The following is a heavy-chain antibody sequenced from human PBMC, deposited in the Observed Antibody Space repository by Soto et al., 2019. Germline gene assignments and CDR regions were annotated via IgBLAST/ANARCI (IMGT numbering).Heavy chain of an antibody. D-gene: IGHD3-3*01. V-gene: IGHV4-34*01. CDR2: INHSGST. CDR3: ARSGGWKIFGIVAFDI. J-gene: IGHJ3*02. Sequence: SSETPSLTCAVYGGSFSGYYWSWIRQPPGKGLEWIGEINHSGSTNYNPSLKSRVTISVDTSKNQFSLKLSSVTAADTAVYYCARSGGWKIFGIVAFDIWGQGTMVTVSS. CDR1: GGSFSGYY.